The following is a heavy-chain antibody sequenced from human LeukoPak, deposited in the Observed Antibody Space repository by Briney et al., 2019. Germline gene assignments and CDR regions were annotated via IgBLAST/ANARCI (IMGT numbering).Heavy chain of an antibody. CDR3: ARYRDYYYDSSGWPADAFDI. CDR1: GYTFTGYY. V-gene: IGHV1-2*06. D-gene: IGHD3-22*01. CDR2: INPNSGGT. J-gene: IGHJ3*02. Sequence: ASVKVSCKASGYTFTGYYMHWVRQAPGQGLEWIGRINPNSGGTNYAQKFQGRVTMTRDTSISTAYMELSRLRSDDTAVYYCARYRDYYYDSSGWPADAFDIWGQGTMVTVSS.